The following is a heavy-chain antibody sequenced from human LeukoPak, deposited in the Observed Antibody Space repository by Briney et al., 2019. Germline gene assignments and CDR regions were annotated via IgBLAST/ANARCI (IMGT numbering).Heavy chain of an antibody. D-gene: IGHD4-17*01. J-gene: IGHJ4*02. CDR2: IYSGSDT. CDR1: GFIVSSNY. CDR3: ARVNGPGYGDYVEPFDY. Sequence: PGGSLRLSCAASGFIVSSNYMTWVRQAPGKGLECVSLIYSGSDTYYADSVKGRFTISRDNSKNTLYLQMNSLRAEDTAVYYCARVNGPGYGDYVEPFDYWGQGTLVTVSS. V-gene: IGHV3-53*05.